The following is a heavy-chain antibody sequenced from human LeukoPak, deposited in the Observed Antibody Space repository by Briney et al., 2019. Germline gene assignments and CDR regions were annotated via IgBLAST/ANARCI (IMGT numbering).Heavy chain of an antibody. D-gene: IGHD3-22*01. J-gene: IGHJ6*03. CDR3: ARGPGVVVIHAYYYMDV. Sequence: SETLSLTCAVYGGIFSGYYWSLVRQPPGKGLEWIGEINHSGSTNYNPSLKSRVTISVDTSKNQFSLELSSVTAADTAVYYCARGPGVVVIHAYYYMDVWGKGTTVTVSS. CDR2: INHSGST. V-gene: IGHV4-34*01. CDR1: GGIFSGYY.